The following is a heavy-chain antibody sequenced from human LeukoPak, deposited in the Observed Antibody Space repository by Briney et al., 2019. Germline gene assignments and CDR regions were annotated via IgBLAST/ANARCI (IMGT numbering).Heavy chain of an antibody. CDR1: RLIISDYG. J-gene: IGHJ6*02. D-gene: IGHD3-10*01. V-gene: IGHV3-30*18. CDR3: AKALWFGEFVAGTVYYHYGMDV. CDR2: ISYDGSKK. Sequence: GGSLRLSCAASRLIISDYGMHWVRQAPGKGLDWVAVISYDGSKKYYANSVRGRFTISRDNSKNTLYLQMNNLRAEDTAVYYCAKALWFGEFVAGTVYYHYGMDVWGQGTTVTVSS.